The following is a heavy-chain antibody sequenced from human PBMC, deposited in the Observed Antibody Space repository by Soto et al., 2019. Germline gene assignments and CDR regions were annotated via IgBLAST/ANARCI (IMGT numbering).Heavy chain of an antibody. CDR2: ISSSSSYI. CDR3: ARESGKNWGDMDAFDI. D-gene: IGHD7-27*01. V-gene: IGHV3-21*01. J-gene: IGHJ3*02. Sequence: GGSLRLSCAASGFTFSSYSMNWVRQAPGKGLEWVSSISSSSSYIYYADSVKGRFTISRDNAKNSLYLQMNSLRAEDTAVYYCARESGKNWGDMDAFDIWGQGTMVTVSS. CDR1: GFTFSSYS.